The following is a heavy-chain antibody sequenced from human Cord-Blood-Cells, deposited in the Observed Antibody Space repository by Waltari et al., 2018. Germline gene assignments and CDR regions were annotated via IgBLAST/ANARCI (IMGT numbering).Heavy chain of an antibody. D-gene: IGHD3-9*01. CDR3: ARPWYYDILTGYDAFDI. V-gene: IGHV4-39*01. CDR2: IYYSGST. Sequence: QLQLQESGPGLVKPSATLSLTCTVSGGSISSSSYYWGWIRQPPGKGLEWIGSIYYSGSTYYNPSLKSRVTISVDTSKNQFSLKLSSVTAADTAVYYCARPWYYDILTGYDAFDIWGQGTMVTVSS. CDR1: GGSISSSSYY. J-gene: IGHJ3*02.